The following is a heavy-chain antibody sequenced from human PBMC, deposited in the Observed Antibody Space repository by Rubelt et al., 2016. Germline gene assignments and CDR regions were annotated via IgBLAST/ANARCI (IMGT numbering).Heavy chain of an antibody. CDR3: ARGLVGYGDV. V-gene: IGHV3-53*01. CDR1: GFTFSSYW. J-gene: IGHJ6*02. Sequence: GFTFSSYWMSWVRQAPGKGLEWVSVIYSGGSTYYADSVKGRFTISRDNSKNTLYLQMNSLRAEDTAVYYCARGLVGYGDVWGQGTTVTVSS. CDR2: IYSGGST. D-gene: IGHD2-8*01.